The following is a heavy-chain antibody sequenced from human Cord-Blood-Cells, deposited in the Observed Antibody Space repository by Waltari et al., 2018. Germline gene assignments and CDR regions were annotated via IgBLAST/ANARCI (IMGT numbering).Heavy chain of an antibody. CDR1: GGSIRSYY. CDR3: ARHRMSSSSLGY. CDR2: IYYSGST. V-gene: IGHV4-59*08. Sequence: QVQLQESGPGLVKPSETLYLTCTVSGGSIRSYYWSLIRQPPGKGLEWIGYIYYSGSTNYNPSLKSRVTISVDTSKNQFSLELSAVTAADTAGYYCARHRMSSSSLGYWGQGTLVTVSS. D-gene: IGHD6-6*01. J-gene: IGHJ4*02.